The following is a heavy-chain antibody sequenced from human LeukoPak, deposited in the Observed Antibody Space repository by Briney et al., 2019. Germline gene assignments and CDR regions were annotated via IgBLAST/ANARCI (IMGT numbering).Heavy chain of an antibody. Sequence: ASVKVSCKASGGTFSSYAISWVRQAPGQGLEWMGGIIPIFGTANYAQTFQRRVTITTDESTSTAYMELSSLRSEDTAVYYCARGWVGYCSSTSCSPFDYWGQGTLVTVSS. CDR2: IIPIFGTA. CDR1: GGTFSSYA. D-gene: IGHD2-2*01. CDR3: ARGWVGYCSSTSCSPFDY. J-gene: IGHJ4*02. V-gene: IGHV1-69*05.